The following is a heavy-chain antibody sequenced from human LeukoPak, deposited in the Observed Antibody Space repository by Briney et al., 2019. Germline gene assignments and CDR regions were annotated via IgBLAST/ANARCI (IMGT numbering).Heavy chain of an antibody. Sequence: SETLSLTCAVSGFSISNGYYWSWIRPPPGKGLEWIGYIYDSGSTNYSPSLKSRVTMSVDTSKNQFSLKLSSVTAADTAVYYCARESGTLYAFDIWGQGTMVTVSS. V-gene: IGHV4-61*01. J-gene: IGHJ3*02. CDR2: IYDSGST. CDR1: GFSISNGYY. CDR3: ARESGTLYAFDI. D-gene: IGHD1-26*01.